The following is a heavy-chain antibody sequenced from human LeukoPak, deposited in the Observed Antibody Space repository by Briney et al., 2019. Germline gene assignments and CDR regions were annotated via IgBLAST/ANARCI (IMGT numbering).Heavy chain of an antibody. J-gene: IGHJ4*02. V-gene: IGHV1-69*13. CDR3: ARDKALYGGTEPNFDY. D-gene: IGHD4-23*01. CDR2: IIPIFGTA. Sequence: GASMKVSCKASGYTFSSYGISWVRQAPGQGLEWMGGIIPIFGTANYAQKFQGRVTITADESTSTAYMELSSLRSEDTAVYYCARDKALYGGTEPNFDYWGQGTLVTVSS. CDR1: GYTFSSYG.